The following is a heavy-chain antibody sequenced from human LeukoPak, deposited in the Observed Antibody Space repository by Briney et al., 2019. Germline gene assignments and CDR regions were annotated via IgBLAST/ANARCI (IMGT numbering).Heavy chain of an antibody. D-gene: IGHD5-18*01. J-gene: IGHJ5*02. Sequence: GGSLRLSCAASGFIFSSYWMHWVRQAPGKGLVWVSRINSDGSSTSYADSVKGRFTISRDNAKNTLYLQMNSLRAEDTAVYYCARERTRGYSYGFVFDPWGQGTLVTVSS. V-gene: IGHV3-74*01. CDR3: ARERTRGYSYGFVFDP. CDR2: INSDGSST. CDR1: GFIFSSYW.